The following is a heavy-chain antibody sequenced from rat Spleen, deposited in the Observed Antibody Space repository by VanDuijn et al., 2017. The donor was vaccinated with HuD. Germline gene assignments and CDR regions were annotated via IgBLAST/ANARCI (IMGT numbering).Heavy chain of an antibody. CDR1: GFTFSDYY. D-gene: IGHD1-11*01. CDR2: ISFDGIST. Sequence: EVQLVESDGGLVQPGRSLKLSCAASGFTFSDYYMAWVRQAPTKGLEWVATISFDGISTYYRDSVKGRFTLSRDNAKSTLYLQMDSLRSEDTATYYCARRYDFDYWGQGVMVTVSS. J-gene: IGHJ2*01. CDR3: ARRYDFDY. V-gene: IGHV5-29*01.